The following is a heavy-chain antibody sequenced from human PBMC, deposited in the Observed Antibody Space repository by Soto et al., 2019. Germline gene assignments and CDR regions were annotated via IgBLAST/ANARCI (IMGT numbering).Heavy chain of an antibody. CDR3: ATELSFGKVSVV. CDR1: GGTFKNCV. D-gene: IGHD1-7*01. V-gene: IGHV1-69*01. CDR2: IIPLFGTT. Sequence: QVQVVQSGVEVRRPGSSVKVSCKASGGTFKNCVISWVRQAPGQGLEGMGGIIPLFGTTDCAQRSKGRLTITTDESTTTAYMELTRPRSEATATYYCATELSFGKVSVVWGQGTTVIVSS. J-gene: IGHJ6*02.